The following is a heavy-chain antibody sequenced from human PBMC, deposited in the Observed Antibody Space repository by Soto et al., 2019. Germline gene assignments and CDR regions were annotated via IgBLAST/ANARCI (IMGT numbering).Heavy chain of an antibody. V-gene: IGHV4-4*02. CDR1: GGSISSSNW. CDR2: IYHSGST. D-gene: IGHD2-2*01. J-gene: IGHJ6*02. Sequence: SETLSLTCAVSGGSISSSNWWSWVRQPPGKGLERIGEIYHSGSTNYNPSLKSRVTISVDKSKNQFSLKLSSVTAADTAVYYCASRYCSSTSCSLYYYYYGMDVWGQGTTVTVSS. CDR3: ASRYCSSTSCSLYYYYYGMDV.